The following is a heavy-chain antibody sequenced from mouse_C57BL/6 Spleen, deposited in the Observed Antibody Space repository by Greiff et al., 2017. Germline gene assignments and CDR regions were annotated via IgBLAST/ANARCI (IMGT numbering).Heavy chain of an antibody. CDR2: ISYDGSN. CDR3: ARGDYDYDEDAMDY. CDR1: GYSITSCYY. Sequence: VQLKESGPGLVKPSQSLSLTCSVTGYSITSCYYWNWLRQFPGNKLEWMGYISYDGSNNYNPSLKNRISITRDTSKNQFFLQLNSVTTEDTATYYCARGDYDYDEDAMDYWGQGTSVTVSS. D-gene: IGHD2-4*01. V-gene: IGHV3-6*01. J-gene: IGHJ4*01.